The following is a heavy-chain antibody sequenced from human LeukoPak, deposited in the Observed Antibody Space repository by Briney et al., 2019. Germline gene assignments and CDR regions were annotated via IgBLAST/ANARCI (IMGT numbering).Heavy chain of an antibody. J-gene: IGHJ6*02. Sequence: GGSLRLSCAASGLTFSSYVMNWVRQAPGKGLEWVSAISGSGISTYYADSVKGRFTISRDNSKNTLSLQMNSLRGADTAIYYCAVIDDAMDVWGQGTTVTVSS. CDR1: GLTFSSYV. V-gene: IGHV3-23*01. D-gene: IGHD2/OR15-2a*01. CDR3: AVIDDAMDV. CDR2: ISGSGIST.